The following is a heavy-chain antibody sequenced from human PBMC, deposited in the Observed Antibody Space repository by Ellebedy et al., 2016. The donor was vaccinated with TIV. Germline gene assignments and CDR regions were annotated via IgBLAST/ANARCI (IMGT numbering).Heavy chain of an antibody. CDR1: GFTFSSYS. J-gene: IGHJ4*02. D-gene: IGHD3-10*02. Sequence: GESLKISCAASGFTFSSYSMNWVRQAPGKGLEWVSYISSSSSTIYYADSVKGRFTISRDNAKNSLYLQTNSLRDEDTAVYYCARGLTMYYFDYWGRGTLVTVSS. CDR2: ISSSSSTI. V-gene: IGHV3-48*02. CDR3: ARGLTMYYFDY.